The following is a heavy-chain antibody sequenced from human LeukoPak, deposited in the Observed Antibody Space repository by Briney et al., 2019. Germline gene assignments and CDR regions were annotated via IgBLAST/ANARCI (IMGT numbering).Heavy chain of an antibody. Sequence: PGGSLRLSCAASGLTLSTYWMTWVRPAPGKGLEWVANIKQDGSEKNYVDSVKGRFTISRDNAKHSLYLQMNSLRVEDTAVYYCAGGIAMVRGGDVWGKGTTVTVSS. D-gene: IGHD3-10*01. CDR1: GLTLSTYW. J-gene: IGHJ6*04. CDR3: AGGIAMVRGGDV. CDR2: IKQDGSEK. V-gene: IGHV3-7*01.